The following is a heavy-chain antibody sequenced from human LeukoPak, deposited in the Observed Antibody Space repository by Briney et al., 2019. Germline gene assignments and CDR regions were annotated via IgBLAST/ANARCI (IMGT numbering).Heavy chain of an antibody. J-gene: IGHJ4*02. CDR2: ISSSGSTI. CDR1: GFTFSSYE. D-gene: IGHD3-3*01. CDR3: ARGGFWSGYYRRNFDY. Sequence: GGYLRLSCAASGFTFSSYEMNWVRQAPGKGLEWVSYISSSGSTIYYADSVKGRFTISRDNAKNSLYLQMNSLRAEDTAVYYCARGGFWSGYYRRNFDYWGQGTLVTVSS. V-gene: IGHV3-48*03.